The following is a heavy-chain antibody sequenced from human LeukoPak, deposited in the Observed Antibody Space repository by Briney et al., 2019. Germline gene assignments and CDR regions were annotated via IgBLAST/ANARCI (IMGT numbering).Heavy chain of an antibody. J-gene: IGHJ4*02. CDR1: GGSISSYY. Sequence: SETLSLTCTVSGGSISSYYWSWIRQPPGKGLEWIGYLYNTGSTNYNPSLKSRVTISVGTSKNQFSLKVTSVTAADTAVYYCARGRFWSGYYRRGFFDYWGQGTLVTVSS. CDR2: LYNTGST. CDR3: ARGRFWSGYYRRGFFDY. D-gene: IGHD3-3*01. V-gene: IGHV4-59*12.